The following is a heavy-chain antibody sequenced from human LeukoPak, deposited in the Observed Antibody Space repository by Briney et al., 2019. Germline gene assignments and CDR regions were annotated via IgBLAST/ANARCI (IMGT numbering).Heavy chain of an antibody. CDR1: GFTFSSYS. CDR3: ARVGRYYDSSGYYN. Sequence: GGSLRLSCAASGFTFSSYSMNWVRQAPGKGLEWVSSISSSSSYIYYADSVKGRFTISRDNAKNSLYLQMNSLRAEDTAVYYCARVGRYYDSSGYYNWGQGTLVTVSS. CDR2: ISSSSSYI. J-gene: IGHJ4*02. D-gene: IGHD3-22*01. V-gene: IGHV3-21*01.